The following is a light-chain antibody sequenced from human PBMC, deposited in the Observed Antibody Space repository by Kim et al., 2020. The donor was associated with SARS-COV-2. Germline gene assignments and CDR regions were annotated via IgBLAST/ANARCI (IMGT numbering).Light chain of an antibody. CDR2: AIS. J-gene: IGKJ1*01. CDR1: QSVSSH. Sequence: VSPGERATLSCRASQSVSSHLAWYQQKPGQTPRLLIYAISTRATGVPARFSGAGSGTDFTLTISSLLSDDFAAYFCQQYDSWPRTFGQGTKVDIK. V-gene: IGKV3-15*01. CDR3: QQYDSWPRT.